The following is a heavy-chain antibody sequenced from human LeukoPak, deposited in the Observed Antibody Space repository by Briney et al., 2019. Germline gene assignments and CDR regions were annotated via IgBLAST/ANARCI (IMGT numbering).Heavy chain of an antibody. D-gene: IGHD3-10*01. CDR3: ARERVGDLSPRYGMDV. CDR2: IWYDGSNK. Sequence: GGSLRLSCAASGFTFSSYGMHWVRQAPGKGLEWVAVIWYDGSNKYYADSVKGRFTISRDNSKNTLYLQMNSLRAEDTAVYYCARERVGDLSPRYGMDVWGQGTTVTVSS. V-gene: IGHV3-33*01. J-gene: IGHJ6*02. CDR1: GFTFSSYG.